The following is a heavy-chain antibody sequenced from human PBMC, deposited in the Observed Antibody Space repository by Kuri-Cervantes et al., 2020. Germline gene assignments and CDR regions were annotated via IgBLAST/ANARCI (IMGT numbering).Heavy chain of an antibody. CDR2: INSDGSST. Sequence: GGSLRLSCAASGFTFSSYWMHWVRQAPGKGLVWVSRINSDGSSTSYADSVKGRFTISRDNAKNTLYLQMNSLRAEDTAVYYCARAPFMTNWFDPWGQGTLVTVSS. D-gene: IGHD2-21*02. CDR1: GFTFSSYW. V-gene: IGHV3-74*01. CDR3: ARAPFMTNWFDP. J-gene: IGHJ5*02.